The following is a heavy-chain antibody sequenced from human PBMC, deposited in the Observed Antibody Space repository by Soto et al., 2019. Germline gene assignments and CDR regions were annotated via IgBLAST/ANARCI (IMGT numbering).Heavy chain of an antibody. D-gene: IGHD2-2*01. J-gene: IGHJ4*02. Sequence: EVQLWESGGGLVQPGGSLRLSCAASGLAFSSYAMSWVRQAPGKGLEWVSSISGSGVTTYYADSVQGRFTISRDNSKNTLFLQMNSLRAEDTAVYYCAKDMRYSWGQGALVTVSS. CDR3: AKDMRYS. CDR2: ISGSGVTT. CDR1: GLAFSSYA. V-gene: IGHV3-23*01.